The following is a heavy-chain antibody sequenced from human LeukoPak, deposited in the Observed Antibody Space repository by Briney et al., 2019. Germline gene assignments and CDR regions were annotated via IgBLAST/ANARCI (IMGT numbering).Heavy chain of an antibody. CDR2: IYSGGST. Sequence: GGSLRLSCAASGFTVSSNYMSWVRQAPGKGLEWVSVIYSGGSTYYADSVKGRFTISRDNSKNTLYLQMNSLRAEDTAVYYCARELGYYYGMDVWGQGTTVTASS. CDR3: ARELGYYYGMDV. CDR1: GFTVSSNY. J-gene: IGHJ6*02. D-gene: IGHD3-16*01. V-gene: IGHV3-66*01.